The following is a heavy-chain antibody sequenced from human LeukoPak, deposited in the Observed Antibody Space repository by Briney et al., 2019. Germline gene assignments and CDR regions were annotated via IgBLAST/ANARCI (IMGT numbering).Heavy chain of an antibody. CDR1: GFTFSSYA. V-gene: IGHV3-23*01. D-gene: IGHD3-10*01. CDR3: AKRIPYYYGSGSYLNY. J-gene: IGHJ4*02. CDR2: ISGSGGST. Sequence: GGSLRLSCAASGFTFSSYAMSWVRQAPGEGLEWVSAISGSGGSTYYADSVKGRFTISRDNSKNTLYLQMNSLRAEDTAVYYCAKRIPYYYGSGSYLNYWGQGTLVTVSS.